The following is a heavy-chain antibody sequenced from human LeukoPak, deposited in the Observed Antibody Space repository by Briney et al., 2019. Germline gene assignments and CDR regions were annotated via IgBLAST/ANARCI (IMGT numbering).Heavy chain of an antibody. J-gene: IGHJ6*02. CDR1: GASINSYY. CDR3: ARGKFGDFED. V-gene: IGHV4-59*01. CDR2: VSYSGST. Sequence: PSETLSLTCTVSGASINSYYWSWIRQPPGKGLEWIGCVSYSGSTDYNPALKSRVTISEDTSKSQVSLKLSSVTAADTAVYFCARGKFGDFEDWGQGTTVTLSS. D-gene: IGHD4-17*01.